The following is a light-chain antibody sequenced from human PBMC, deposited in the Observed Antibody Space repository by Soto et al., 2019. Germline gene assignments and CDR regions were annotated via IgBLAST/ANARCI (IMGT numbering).Light chain of an antibody. Sequence: QSALTQPASVSGSPGQSINISCTGSSGDIGGYNYVSWYQQHPGKAPKLMIYDVSNRPSGVSNRFSGSKSGNTASLTISGLQAEDEADYYCSSYRGHNTHVFGSGTKLTVL. CDR3: SSYRGHNTHV. CDR1: SGDIGGYNY. CDR2: DVS. V-gene: IGLV2-14*01. J-gene: IGLJ1*01.